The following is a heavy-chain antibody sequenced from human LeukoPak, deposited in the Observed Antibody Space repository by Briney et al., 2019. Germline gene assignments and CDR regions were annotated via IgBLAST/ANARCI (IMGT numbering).Heavy chain of an antibody. V-gene: IGHV4-34*01. CDR2: INHSGST. J-gene: IGHJ4*02. Sequence: PSETLSLTCAVYGGSFSGYYWSWIRQPPGKGLEWIGEINHSGSTNYNPSLKSRVTISVDTSKNQFSLKLSSVTAADTAVYYCARGRRWVPPDYWGQGTLVTVSS. CDR1: GGSFSGYY. CDR3: ARGRRWVPPDY. D-gene: IGHD4-23*01.